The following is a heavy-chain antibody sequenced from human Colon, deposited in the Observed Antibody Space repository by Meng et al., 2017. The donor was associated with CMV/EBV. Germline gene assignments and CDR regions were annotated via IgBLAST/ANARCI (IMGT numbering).Heavy chain of an antibody. CDR1: GGSISSSNYY. J-gene: IGHJ4*02. D-gene: IGHD3-10*01. V-gene: IGHV4-39*01. Sequence: GSLRLPCTVSGGSISSSNYYWDWIRQPPGKRLEWIGTIYYTGSTYYKPSLSSRVTLSVDTSKNQFSLKLNSVTAADTAIYYCARRGVRSSSGSGYWGQGTLVTVSS. CDR3: ARRGVRSSSGSGY. CDR2: IYYTGST.